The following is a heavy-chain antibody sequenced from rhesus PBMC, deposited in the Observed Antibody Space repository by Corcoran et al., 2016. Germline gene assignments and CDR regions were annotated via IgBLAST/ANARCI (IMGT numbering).Heavy chain of an antibody. V-gene: IGHV4-81*01. Sequence: QVQLQESGPGLVKPSETLSLPCAVSGGSIGGYYGGWFRQAPGKGLEWIGNIEGNIAATNNTPSLKSRVTISKDASKNQVSLKLSSVTSADTAVYYCARYYNIYRRFDVWGPGVLVTVSS. CDR1: GGSIGGYY. D-gene: IGHD3-3*01. J-gene: IGHJ5-1*01. CDR3: ARYYNIYRRFDV. CDR2: IEGNIAAT.